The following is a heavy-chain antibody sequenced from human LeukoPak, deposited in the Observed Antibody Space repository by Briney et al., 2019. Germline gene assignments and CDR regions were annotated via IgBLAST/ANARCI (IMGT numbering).Heavy chain of an antibody. CDR1: GYTFTSYG. J-gene: IGHJ6*02. Sequence: GASVKVSCKASGYTFTSYGISWVRQAPGQGLEWMGWIRTYNGNTNYAQKLQGRVTMTADTSTSTAYMELRSLRSDDTAVYYCARDTFQYYFGMDAWGQGTTVTVSS. CDR2: IRTYNGNT. V-gene: IGHV1-18*01. CDR3: ARDTFQYYFGMDA.